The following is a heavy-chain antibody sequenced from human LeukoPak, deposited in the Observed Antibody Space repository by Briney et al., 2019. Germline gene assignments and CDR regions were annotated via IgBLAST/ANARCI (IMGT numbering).Heavy chain of an antibody. CDR3: ARDLAQLTYYYDSSGYPDY. J-gene: IGHJ4*02. D-gene: IGHD3-22*01. CDR1: GFTFSSYA. V-gene: IGHV3-33*08. CDR2: IWYDGSNK. Sequence: GGSLRLSCAASGFTFSSYAMSWVRQAPGKGLEWVAVIWYDGSNKYYADSVKGRFTISRDNSKNTLYLQMNSLRAEDTAVYYCARDLAQLTYYYDSSGYPDYWGQGTLVTVSS.